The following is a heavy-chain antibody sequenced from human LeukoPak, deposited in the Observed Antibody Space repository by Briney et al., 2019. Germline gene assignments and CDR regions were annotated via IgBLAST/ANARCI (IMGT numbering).Heavy chain of an antibody. CDR2: VKSDGTAT. J-gene: IGHJ4*02. Sequence: PGGSLRLSCAASGFTFSSHLMHWVRQAQGTGLVWVSSVKSDGTATNYADSVKGRFTISRDNAKNTLYLQMNSLRVEDTAVYYCVRKFATGDWGQGILVTVSS. CDR1: GFTFSSHL. D-gene: IGHD1-14*01. CDR3: VRKFATGD. V-gene: IGHV3-74*01.